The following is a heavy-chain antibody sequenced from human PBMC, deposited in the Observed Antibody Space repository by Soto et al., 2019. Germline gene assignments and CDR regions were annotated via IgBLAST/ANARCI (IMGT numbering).Heavy chain of an antibody. D-gene: IGHD3-22*01. CDR1: GGTLSDYA. Sequence: QVQLVQSGAEVKKPGSSVKVSCKASGGTLSDYAFSWVRQAPGQGLEWMGGIIPIFGSANYAQKLQGRVTVTADESTKTAYMELSSLRSEDTAVYYCARGPRDHFYYDSSDYARSDGAFDLWGQGTMVTVSS. CDR2: IIPIFGSA. J-gene: IGHJ3*01. V-gene: IGHV1-69*12. CDR3: ARGPRDHFYYDSSDYARSDGAFDL.